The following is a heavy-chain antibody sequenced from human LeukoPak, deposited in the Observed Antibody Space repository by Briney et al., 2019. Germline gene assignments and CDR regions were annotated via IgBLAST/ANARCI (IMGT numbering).Heavy chain of an antibody. CDR3: ARGFMITFGGVIADGAFDI. D-gene: IGHD3-16*02. CDR1: GGTISSYY. CDR2: IYYSGIT. J-gene: IGHJ3*02. V-gene: IGHV4-59*01. Sequence: PSETLSLTCTVSGGTISSYYWTWIWQPPGKGLEWIGYIYYSGITNYNPSLKSRVSISVDTSKNQFSLKMSSVTAADTAVYYCARGFMITFGGVIADGAFDIWGQGTMVTVSS.